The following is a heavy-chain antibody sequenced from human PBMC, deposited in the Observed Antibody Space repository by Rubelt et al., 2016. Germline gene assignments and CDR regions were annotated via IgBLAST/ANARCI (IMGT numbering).Heavy chain of an antibody. CDR3: ARGAVRSPLGY. J-gene: IGHJ4*02. Sequence: QLQLQESGPGLVKPSETLSLTCTVSGGSISSSSYYWGWIRQPPGKGLEWIGSIYYSGSTYYNLYLKGRVTISVDTSKNQFYLKLSSGTAADTAVYYGARGAVRSPLGYWGQGTLVTVSS. D-gene: IGHD4-17*01. V-gene: IGHV4-39*07. CDR1: GGSISSSSYY. CDR2: IYYSGST.